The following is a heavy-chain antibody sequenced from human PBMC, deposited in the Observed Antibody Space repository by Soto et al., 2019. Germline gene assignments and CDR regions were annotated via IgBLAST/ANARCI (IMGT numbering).Heavy chain of an antibody. CDR1: GFTFTNYG. V-gene: IGHV1-18*01. Sequence: QLQLVQSGSAVKKPGASVQVSCKTSGFTFTNYGFTWVRQAPGKGLEWMGWSSALNGFPNYAQDFQGRVTLTTDSSTNTAYMGLRGLRSDDTALYYCAATTSIASGLQDWGQGTLVSVAS. CDR2: SSALNGFP. CDR3: AATTSIASGLQD. D-gene: IGHD6-6*01. J-gene: IGHJ4*02.